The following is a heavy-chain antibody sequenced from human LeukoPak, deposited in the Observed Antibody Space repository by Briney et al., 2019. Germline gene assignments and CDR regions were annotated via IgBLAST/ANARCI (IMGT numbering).Heavy chain of an antibody. Sequence: GASVKVSCKASGYTFTSYGISWVRQAPGQGLEWMGWISTYNGNTHYAQKLQGRVTMTTDTSTSTAYMDLRSLRSDDTAIYYCARDSPDGSGTYYNDSPDYWGQGTLVTVSS. J-gene: IGHJ4*02. V-gene: IGHV1-18*01. CDR3: ARDSPDGSGTYYNDSPDY. CDR1: GYTFTSYG. CDR2: ISTYNGNT. D-gene: IGHD3-10*01.